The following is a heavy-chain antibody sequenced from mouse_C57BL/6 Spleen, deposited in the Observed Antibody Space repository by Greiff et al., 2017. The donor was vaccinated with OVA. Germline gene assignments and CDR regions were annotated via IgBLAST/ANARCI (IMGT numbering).Heavy chain of an antibody. CDR3: AGYDSSYYAMDY. D-gene: IGHD2-4*01. CDR2: ILPGSGST. CDR1: VYTFTGSW. Sequence: VQLQQSGAELMKPGASVKLSCKATVYTFTGSWLEWVKPRPGHGLEWIGEILPGSGSTNYNEKFKGKATFTADTSSNTAYMQLSSLTTEDSAIYYCAGYDSSYYAMDYWGQGTSVTVSS. V-gene: IGHV1-9*01. J-gene: IGHJ4*01.